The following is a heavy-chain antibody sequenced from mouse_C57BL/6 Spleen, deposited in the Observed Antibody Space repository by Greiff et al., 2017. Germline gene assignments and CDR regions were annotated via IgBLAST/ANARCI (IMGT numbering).Heavy chain of an antibody. Sequence: VQLQQSGAELVKPGASVKISCKASGYAFSSYWMNWVKQRPGKGLEWIGQIYPGDGDTNYNGKFKGKATLTADKSSSTAYMQLSSLTSEDSAVDFCARSDTVVGQGAMDYWGQGTSVTVSS. V-gene: IGHV1-80*01. J-gene: IGHJ4*01. CDR2: IYPGDGDT. CDR3: ARSDTVVGQGAMDY. CDR1: GYAFSSYW. D-gene: IGHD1-1*01.